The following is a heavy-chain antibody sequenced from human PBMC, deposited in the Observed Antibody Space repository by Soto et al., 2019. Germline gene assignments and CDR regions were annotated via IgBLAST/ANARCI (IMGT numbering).Heavy chain of an antibody. J-gene: IGHJ4*02. CDR3: ARGLYSSSAQADY. CDR2: IYYSGST. Sequence: SETLSLTCTVSGGSISSYYWSWIRQPPGKGLEWIGYIYYSGSTNYNPSLKSRVTISVDTSKNQFSLKLSSVTAADTAVYYCARGLYSSSAQADYWGQGTLVTVSS. V-gene: IGHV4-59*01. D-gene: IGHD6-6*01. CDR1: GGSISSYY.